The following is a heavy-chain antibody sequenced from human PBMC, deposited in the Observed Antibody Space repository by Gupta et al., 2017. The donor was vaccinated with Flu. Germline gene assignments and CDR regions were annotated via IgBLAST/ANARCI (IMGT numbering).Heavy chain of an antibody. CDR1: FSRYG. CDR2: ISGSSGAT. Sequence: FSRYGMSWVRQAPGKGLECVSAISGSSGATYYADSVKGRFTISRDNSKNTLYLQMDSLRAEDTAVDYWAKAYMVVITFYDHWGQGTLVTVSS. D-gene: IGHD3-22*01. CDR3: AKAYMVVITFYDH. V-gene: IGHV3-23*01. J-gene: IGHJ4*02.